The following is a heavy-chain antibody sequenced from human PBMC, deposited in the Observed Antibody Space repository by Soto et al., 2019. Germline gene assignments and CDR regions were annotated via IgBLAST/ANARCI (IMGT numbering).Heavy chain of an antibody. J-gene: IGHJ6*02. Sequence: QVQLVESGGGVVLPGGSLRLSCAASGFAFETFAMHWVRQAPGKGLEWVALISSDGTKKHLADAMKGRFTISRDNSKKMVYLMMQSLRVEDSAIYYCAKATAAAYYYYYYGMDVWGQGTTVSVSS. V-gene: IGHV3-30-3*01. CDR3: AKATAAAYYYYYYGMDV. CDR2: ISSDGTKK. CDR1: GFAFETFA. D-gene: IGHD6-13*01.